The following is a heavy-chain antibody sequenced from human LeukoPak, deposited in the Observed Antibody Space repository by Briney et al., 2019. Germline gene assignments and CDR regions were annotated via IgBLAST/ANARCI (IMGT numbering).Heavy chain of an antibody. J-gene: IGHJ4*02. CDR1: GGSFSGYY. D-gene: IGHD6-19*01. CDR3: ARDPLAGGWYDY. CDR2: INHSGST. Sequence: PSETLSLTCAVYGGSFSGYYWSWIRQPPGKGLEWIGEINHSGSTNYNPSLKSRVTISVDTSKNQFSLKLSSVTAADTAVYYCARDPLAGGWYDYWGQGTLVTVSS. V-gene: IGHV4-34*01.